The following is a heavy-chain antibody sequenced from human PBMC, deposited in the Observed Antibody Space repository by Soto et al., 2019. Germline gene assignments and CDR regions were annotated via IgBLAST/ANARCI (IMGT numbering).Heavy chain of an antibody. CDR1: GFTFSSYT. D-gene: IGHD2-2*01. Sequence: EVQLVESGGGLVKPGGSLRLSCAAPGFTFSSYTMNWVRQAPGKGLEWVSSISDSSRYIYLADSVKGRFTISRDNAKKSLYLQINSLRAEDTAVYFCARDKGGCSSTSCHSFGLDVWGQGTTVTASS. CDR3: ARDKGGCSSTSCHSFGLDV. CDR2: ISDSSRYI. V-gene: IGHV3-21*01. J-gene: IGHJ6*02.